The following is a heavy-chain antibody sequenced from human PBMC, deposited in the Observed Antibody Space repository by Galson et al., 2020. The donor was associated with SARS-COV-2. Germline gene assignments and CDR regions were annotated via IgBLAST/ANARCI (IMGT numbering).Heavy chain of an antibody. V-gene: IGHV1-18*01. CDR3: SRGIFDY. D-gene: IGHD6-13*01. J-gene: IGHJ4*02. Sequence: ASVTVSCKTSRYTFPNQVITWVRQAPGQGLEWMGRLNPYIDEAKYAPSLRGRVTMTTDTSTTTAYMELTSLRPHDTAIYYWSRGIFDYWGQGTLVTVSS. CDR1: RYTFPNQV. CDR2: LNPYIDEA.